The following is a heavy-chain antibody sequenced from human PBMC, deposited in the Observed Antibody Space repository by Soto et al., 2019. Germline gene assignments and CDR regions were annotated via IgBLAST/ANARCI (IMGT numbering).Heavy chain of an antibody. D-gene: IGHD3-22*01. J-gene: IGHJ4*02. CDR2: IYYSGST. CDR3: ARDYDSSGYYIGY. Sequence: SETLSLTCTVSGVPISSGGYYWSWIRQHPGKGLEWIGYIYYSGSTYYNPSLKSRVTISVDTSKNQFSLKLSSVTAADTAVYYCARDYDSSGYYIGYWGQGTLVTVSS. V-gene: IGHV4-31*03. CDR1: GVPISSGGYY.